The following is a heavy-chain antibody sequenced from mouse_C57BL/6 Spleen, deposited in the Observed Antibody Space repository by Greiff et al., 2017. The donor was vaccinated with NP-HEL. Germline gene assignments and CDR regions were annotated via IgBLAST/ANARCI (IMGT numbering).Heavy chain of an antibody. D-gene: IGHD4-1*01. Sequence: VKLMESGPGLVQPSQSLSITCTVSGFSLTSYGVHWVRQSPGKGLEWLGVIWSGGSTDYNAAFISRLSISKDNSKSQVFFKMNSLQADDTAIYYCARTNWDGNYFDYWGQGTTLTVSS. V-gene: IGHV2-2*01. CDR3: ARTNWDGNYFDY. CDR2: IWSGGST. CDR1: GFSLTSYG. J-gene: IGHJ2*01.